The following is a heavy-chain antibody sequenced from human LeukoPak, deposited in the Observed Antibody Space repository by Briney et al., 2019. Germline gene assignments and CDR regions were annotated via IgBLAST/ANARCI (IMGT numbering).Heavy chain of an antibody. CDR3: ARVPLRFLEPFDY. J-gene: IGHJ4*02. CDR1: GGSLSGYY. V-gene: IGHV4-34*01. D-gene: IGHD3-3*01. Sequence: SETLSLTCAVYGGSLSGYYWRWIRQPPEKGLEWIGEISHRGRTHYTPSLQSRVTMSVDTSKNQFALNLNSVTAADTAVYYCARVPLRFLEPFDYWGQGILVTVSS. CDR2: ISHRGRT.